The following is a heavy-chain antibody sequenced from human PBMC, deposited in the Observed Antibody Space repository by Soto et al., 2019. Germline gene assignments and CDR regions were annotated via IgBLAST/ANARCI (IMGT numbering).Heavy chain of an antibody. CDR1: GFTFSSYA. V-gene: IGHV3-23*01. CDR2: IGESGTPT. CDR3: AREAFGGVIADLDY. J-gene: IGHJ4*02. Sequence: GGSLRLSCAASGFTFSSYAMKWVRQAPGKGLEWVSLIGESGTPTYYADSVKGRFTISRDNSGNTLFLEMYSLRAEDTAVYYCAREAFGGVIADLDYWGQGTLVTVSS. D-gene: IGHD3-16*02.